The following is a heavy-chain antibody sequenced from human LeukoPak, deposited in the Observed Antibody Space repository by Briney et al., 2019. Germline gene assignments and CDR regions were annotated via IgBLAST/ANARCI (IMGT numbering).Heavy chain of an antibody. CDR3: AGDSSGWYGRIDY. CDR1: GFTFSSYS. D-gene: IGHD6-19*01. CDR2: ISSSSSTI. V-gene: IGHV3-48*01. J-gene: IGHJ4*02. Sequence: GGSLRLSCAASGFTFSSYSMNWVRQAPGKGLEWVSYISSSSSTIYYADSMKGRFTISRDNAKNSLYLQMNSLRAEDTAVYYCAGDSSGWYGRIDYWGQGTLVTVSS.